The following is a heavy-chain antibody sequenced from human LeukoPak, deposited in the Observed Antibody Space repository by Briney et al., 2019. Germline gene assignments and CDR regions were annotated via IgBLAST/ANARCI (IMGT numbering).Heavy chain of an antibody. CDR3: ESSGARYCSSTSCYTAKVRNYYYYYGMDV. CDR1: GFTFSSYS. V-gene: IGHV3-21*01. Sequence: GGSLRLSCAASGFTFSSYSMNWVRQAPGKGLEWVSSISSSSSYIYYADSVKGRFTISRDNAKNSLYLQMNSLRAEDTAVYYCESSGARYCSSTSCYTAKVRNYYYYYGMDVWGQGTTVTVSS. CDR2: ISSSSSYI. J-gene: IGHJ6*02. D-gene: IGHD2-2*02.